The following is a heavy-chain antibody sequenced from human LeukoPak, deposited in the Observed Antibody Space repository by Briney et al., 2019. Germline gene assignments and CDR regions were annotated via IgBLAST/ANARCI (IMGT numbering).Heavy chain of an antibody. D-gene: IGHD3/OR15-3a*01. CDR2: SSSSGSTI. CDR1: GFTLSDYY. Sequence: PWGSLRLSCAASGFTLSDYYMSWIRQAPGKGLEWVSYSSSSGSTIYYADSVKGRFAISRDNAKSSLYLQMNSLRAEDTAVYYCARRRDFIDYWGQGTLVTVSS. V-gene: IGHV3-11*01. CDR3: ARRRDFIDY. J-gene: IGHJ4*02.